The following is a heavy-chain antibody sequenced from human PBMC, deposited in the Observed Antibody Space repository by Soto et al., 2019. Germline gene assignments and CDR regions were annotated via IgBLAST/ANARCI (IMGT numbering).Heavy chain of an antibody. D-gene: IGHD3-3*01. V-gene: IGHV5-10-1*01. CDR2: IDPSDSYT. J-gene: IGHJ4*02. Sequence: RGESLKISCKASGHRFTSYWISWVRQKPGKGLEWMGRIDPSDSYTKYRPSLQGHVTISTDNSISTVYLQLSSLKASDTAVYYCARMDFWGSYYLDYWGQGTLVTVSS. CDR1: GHRFTSYW. CDR3: ARMDFWGSYYLDY.